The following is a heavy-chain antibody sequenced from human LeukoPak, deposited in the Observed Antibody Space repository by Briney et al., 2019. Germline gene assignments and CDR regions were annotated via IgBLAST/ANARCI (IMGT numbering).Heavy chain of an antibody. CDR1: GYTFTSYG. CDR3: ARDSPSDYDILTGYYTTDDY. CDR2: ISAYNGNT. V-gene: IGHV1-18*01. J-gene: IGHJ4*02. D-gene: IGHD3-9*01. Sequence: ASVKVSCKASGYTFTSYGISWVRQAPGQGLEWMGWISAYNGNTNYAQKLQGRVTMTTDTSTSTAYMELRSLRSDDTAVYYCARDSPSDYDILTGYYTTDDYWGQGTLVTVSS.